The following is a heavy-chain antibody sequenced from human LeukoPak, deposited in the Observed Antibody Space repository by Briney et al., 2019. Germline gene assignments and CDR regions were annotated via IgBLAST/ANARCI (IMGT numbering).Heavy chain of an antibody. CDR3: ARGFGSVSIAAADY. CDR1: GYTFTGYY. J-gene: IGHJ4*02. D-gene: IGHD6-13*01. CDR2: IIPIFGTA. V-gene: IGHV1-69*13. Sequence: SVKVSCKASGYTFTGYYMHWVRQAPGQGLEWMGGIIPIFGTANYAQKFQGRVTITADESTSTAYMELSSLRSEDTAVYYCARGFGSVSIAAADYWGQGTLVTVSS.